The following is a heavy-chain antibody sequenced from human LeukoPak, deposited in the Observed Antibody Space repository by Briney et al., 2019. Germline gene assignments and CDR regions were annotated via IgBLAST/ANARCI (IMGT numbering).Heavy chain of an antibody. J-gene: IGHJ4*02. V-gene: IGHV1-2*06. CDR3: AKDKVGDDSGLVDY. Sequence: ASVKVSCKSSVYTFTDYYIHWVRQAPGQGLEWMGRINPKSGGTNYAQKFQGRVTMTRDTSISTAYMEVISLRSDDTAVYYCAKDKVGDDSGLVDYWGQGILVTVSS. D-gene: IGHD3-22*01. CDR2: INPKSGGT. CDR1: VYTFTDYY.